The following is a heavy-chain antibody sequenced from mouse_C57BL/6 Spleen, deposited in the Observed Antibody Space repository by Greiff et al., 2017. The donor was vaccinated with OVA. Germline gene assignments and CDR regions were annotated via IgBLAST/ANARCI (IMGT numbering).Heavy chain of an antibody. V-gene: IGHV5-17*01. Sequence: EVQLVESGGGLVKPGGSLKLSCAASGFTFIDYGMHWVRQAPEKGLEWVAYISSGSSTIYYADTVKGRFTISRDNAKNTLFLQMTSLRSEDTAMYYCARNYGLYAMDYWGQGTSVTVSS. CDR2: ISSGSSTI. CDR1: GFTFIDYG. J-gene: IGHJ4*01. D-gene: IGHD1-1*01. CDR3: ARNYGLYAMDY.